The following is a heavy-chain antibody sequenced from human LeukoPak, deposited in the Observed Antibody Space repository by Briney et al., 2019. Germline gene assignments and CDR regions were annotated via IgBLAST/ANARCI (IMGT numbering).Heavy chain of an antibody. D-gene: IGHD3-10*01. Sequence: AGGSLRLSCAASEFTFSSYWMHWVRRAPGKGLVWVSRINSDGSSTTYADSVKGRFTISRDNAKNTLYLQMNSLRAEDTAVYYCARDMVRGVFTTRTIDYWGQGTLVTVSS. CDR3: ARDMVRGVFTTRTIDY. J-gene: IGHJ4*02. CDR2: INSDGSST. V-gene: IGHV3-74*03. CDR1: EFTFSSYW.